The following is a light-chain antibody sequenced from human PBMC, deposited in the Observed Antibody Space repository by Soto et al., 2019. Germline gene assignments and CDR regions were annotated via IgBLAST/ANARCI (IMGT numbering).Light chain of an antibody. Sequence: EIVMTQFPATLSVSPGERATLSCRASQSVSSNLVWFQQKPGQAPRVLIYGISTRATGIPARFSGSGSETEFTLTISSLQSEDFAVYYCQQYNNWPLTFGGGTKVEIK. CDR1: QSVSSN. CDR2: GIS. V-gene: IGKV3-15*01. CDR3: QQYNNWPLT. J-gene: IGKJ4*01.